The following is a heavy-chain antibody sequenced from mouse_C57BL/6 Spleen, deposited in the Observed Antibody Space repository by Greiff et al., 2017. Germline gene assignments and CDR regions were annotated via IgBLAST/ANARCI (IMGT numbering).Heavy chain of an antibody. V-gene: IGHV1-39*01. D-gene: IGHD2-4*01. J-gene: IGHJ1*03. CDR1: GYSFTDYN. CDR3: ARSGDYAWYFDV. Sequence: LVESGPELVKPGASVKISCKASGYSFTDYNMNWVKQSNGKSLEWIGVINPNYGTTSYNQKFKGKATLTVDQSSSTAYMQLNSLTSEDSAVYYCARSGDYAWYFDVWGTGTTVTVSS. CDR2: INPNYGTT.